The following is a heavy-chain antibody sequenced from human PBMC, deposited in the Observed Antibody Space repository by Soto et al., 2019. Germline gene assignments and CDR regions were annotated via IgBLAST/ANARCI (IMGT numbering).Heavy chain of an antibody. V-gene: IGHV3-7*01. D-gene: IGHD3-10*01. J-gene: IGHJ6*03. CDR2: IKQDGSEK. Sequence: SGFTFSSYWMSWVRQAPGKGLEWVANIKQDGSEKYYVDSVKGRFTISRDNAKNSLYLQMNSLRAEDTAVYYCARGSMVRGVITDYYYYYMDVWGKGTTVTVS. CDR1: GFTFSSYW. CDR3: ARGSMVRGVITDYYYYYMDV.